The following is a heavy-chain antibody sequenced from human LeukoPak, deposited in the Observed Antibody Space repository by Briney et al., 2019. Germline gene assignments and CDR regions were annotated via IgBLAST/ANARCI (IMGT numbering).Heavy chain of an antibody. Sequence: GGSLRFSCAASGFTFISYWMSWVRQAPGKGLEWVANIKQDGSEKYYVDSVKGRFTISRDNAKNSLYLQMNSLRAEDTAVYYCAGAPPRTTVTTNWFDPWGQGTLVTVSS. CDR3: AGAPPRTTVTTNWFDP. CDR1: GFTFISYW. V-gene: IGHV3-7*01. CDR2: IKQDGSEK. D-gene: IGHD4-17*01. J-gene: IGHJ5*02.